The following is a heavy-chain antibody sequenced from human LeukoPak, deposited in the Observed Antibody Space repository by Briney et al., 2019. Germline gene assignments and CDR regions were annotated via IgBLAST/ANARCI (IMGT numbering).Heavy chain of an antibody. CDR2: INTNTGNP. CDR1: GYTLTSYA. V-gene: IGHV7-4-1*02. J-gene: IGHJ4*02. Sequence: ASVKVSCKASGYTLTSYAMNWVRQAPGQGLEWMGWINTNTGNPTYAQGFTGRFVFSLDTSVSTAYPQISSLKAEDTAVYYCAREERPGLRYFDWSYNAVMVYWGQGTLVTVSS. D-gene: IGHD3-9*01. CDR3: AREERPGLRYFDWSYNAVMVY.